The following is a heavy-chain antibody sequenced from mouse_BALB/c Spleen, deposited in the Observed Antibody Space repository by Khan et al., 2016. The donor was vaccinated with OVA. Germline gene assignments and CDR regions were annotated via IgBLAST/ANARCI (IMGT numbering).Heavy chain of an antibody. CDR1: GYTFTNYW. Sequence: QVQLKQSGAELVRPGTSVKMSCKAAGYTFTNYWIGWVKQRPGHGLEWIGDTYPGGGYTNYNEKFKGKATLTADTSSNTAYMQLSGQTSEDSAIYYCSGRGAARATWDYFDCWGQGTTLTVSS. CDR2: TYPGGGYT. D-gene: IGHD3-1*01. J-gene: IGHJ2*01. V-gene: IGHV1-63*02. CDR3: SGRGAARATWDYFDC.